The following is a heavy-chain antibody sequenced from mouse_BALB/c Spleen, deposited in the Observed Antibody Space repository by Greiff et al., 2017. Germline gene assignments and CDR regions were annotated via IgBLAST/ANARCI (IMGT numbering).Heavy chain of an antibody. Sequence: VKLVESGAELMKPGASVKISCKATGYTFSSYWIEWVKQRPGHGLEWIGEILPGSGSTNYNEKFKGKATFTADTSSNTAYMQLSSLTSEDSAVYYCARTPTATGAMDYWGQGTSVTVSS. CDR2: ILPGSGST. D-gene: IGHD1-2*01. J-gene: IGHJ4*01. V-gene: IGHV1-9*01. CDR1: GYTFSSYW. CDR3: ARTPTATGAMDY.